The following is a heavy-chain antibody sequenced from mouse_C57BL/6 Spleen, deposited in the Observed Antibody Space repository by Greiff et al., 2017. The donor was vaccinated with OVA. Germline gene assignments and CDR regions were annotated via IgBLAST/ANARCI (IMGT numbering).Heavy chain of an antibody. J-gene: IGHJ3*01. CDR3: ARSPITTVVERSFAY. CDR1: GYSFTDYN. Sequence: VQLQQSGPELVKPGASVKISCKASGYSFTDYNMNWVKQSNGKSLEWIGVINPNYGTTSYNQKFKGKATLTVDQSSSTAYMQLNSLTSEDSAVYYRARSPITTVVERSFAYWGQGTLVTVSA. V-gene: IGHV1-39*01. CDR2: INPNYGTT. D-gene: IGHD1-1*01.